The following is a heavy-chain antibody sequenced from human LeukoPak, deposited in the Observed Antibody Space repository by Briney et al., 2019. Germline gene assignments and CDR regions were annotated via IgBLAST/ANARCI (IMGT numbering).Heavy chain of an antibody. D-gene: IGHD6-19*01. Sequence: GGSLRLSCAASGFSFRFYAMSWVRQAPGKGLEWVSGISNSGGTTYDADSVKGRFTISRDNSKNTLYLQMNSLRPEDTALYYCAKAGIGVVGYFDYWGQGTLVTVSS. CDR3: AKAGIGVVGYFDY. CDR1: GFSFRFYA. V-gene: IGHV3-23*01. CDR2: ISNSGGTT. J-gene: IGHJ4*02.